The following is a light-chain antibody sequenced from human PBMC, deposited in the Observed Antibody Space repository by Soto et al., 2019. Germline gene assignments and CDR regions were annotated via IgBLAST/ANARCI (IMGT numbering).Light chain of an antibody. J-gene: IGKJ2*01. Sequence: DIQMTQSPSTLSASVGDRVTITCRASQSISSWLAWYQQKPGKAPKILIYKASTLESGVPSRFSGSGSGTDFTLTISSLQPDDFATYCCQQYDNYPYTFGQGTKLEIK. CDR3: QQYDNYPYT. CDR1: QSISSW. V-gene: IGKV1-5*03. CDR2: KAS.